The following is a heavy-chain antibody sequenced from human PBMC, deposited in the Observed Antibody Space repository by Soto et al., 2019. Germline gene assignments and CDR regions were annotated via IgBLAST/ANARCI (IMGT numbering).Heavy chain of an antibody. J-gene: IGHJ4*02. CDR1: GYTFSRYG. V-gene: IGHV1-18*01. D-gene: IGHD3-9*01. Sequence: QVQLVQSGPEIKKPGASVQVSCKASGYTFSRYGISWVRQAPGQGLEWMGWISAYNGHTNYAQKVQGRVTMTTDTSTTTAYMELKSLRSDDTAIYYCARATYDILAENDYWGQGTLVTVSS. CDR2: ISAYNGHT. CDR3: ARATYDILAENDY.